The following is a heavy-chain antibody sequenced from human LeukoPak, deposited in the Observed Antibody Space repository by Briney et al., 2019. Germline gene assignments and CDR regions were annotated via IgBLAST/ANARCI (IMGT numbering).Heavy chain of an antibody. J-gene: IGHJ3*02. CDR3: AKGAFPMALGWPHERELGPEGAFDI. CDR2: ISFSGGTI. D-gene: IGHD1-26*01. V-gene: IGHV3-11*01. Sequence: GGSLRLSCAASGFTFSDYYMSWIRQAPGKGLEWVSYISFSGGTIYYADSVKGRFTISRDNSENTLYLQMNSLRAEDTAVYYCAKGAFPMALGWPHERELGPEGAFDIWGQGTMVTVSS. CDR1: GFTFSDYY.